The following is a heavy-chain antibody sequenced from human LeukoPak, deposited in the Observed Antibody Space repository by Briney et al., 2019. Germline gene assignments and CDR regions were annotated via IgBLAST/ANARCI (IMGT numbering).Heavy chain of an antibody. CDR3: AKDIGFGGITPIGFDN. CDR2: IIWNSGSI. Sequence: GGSLRLSCAASGFTFDDYDMHWVRQAPGKGLEWVSGIIWNSGSIGYADSVKGRFTISRDNAKNSLYLQMNSLRAEDTALYYCAKDIGFGGITPIGFDNWGQGTLVTVSS. CDR1: GFTFDDYD. J-gene: IGHJ5*02. D-gene: IGHD3-16*01. V-gene: IGHV3-9*01.